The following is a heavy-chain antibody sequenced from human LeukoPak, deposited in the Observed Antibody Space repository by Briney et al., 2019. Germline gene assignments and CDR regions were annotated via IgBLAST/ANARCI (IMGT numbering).Heavy chain of an antibody. V-gene: IGHV1-2*02. D-gene: IGHD6-13*01. CDR1: GYTFSGYY. CDR2: INPNSGGT. Sequence: ASVKVSCKASGYTFSGYYMHWVRQAPGQGLEWMGWINPNSGGTNYAQKFQVRGTMTRDTSISTAYMELSRLRSDDTAVYYCARSAERSSWDEFDYWGQGTLVTVSS. CDR3: ARSAERSSWDEFDY. J-gene: IGHJ4*02.